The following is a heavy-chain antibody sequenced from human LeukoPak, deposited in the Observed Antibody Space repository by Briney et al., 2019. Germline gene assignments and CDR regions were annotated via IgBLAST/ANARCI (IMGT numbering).Heavy chain of an antibody. Sequence: ASVKVSCKASGYTFTSYDINWVRQATGQGLEWMGWMNPNSGNTGYAQKFKGRVTMTRNTSISTAYMELSSLRSEDTAVYYCARGWGILTGYHEPPPDYWGQGTLVTVSS. CDR1: GYTFTSYD. CDR2: MNPNSGNT. J-gene: IGHJ4*02. V-gene: IGHV1-8*01. D-gene: IGHD3-9*01. CDR3: ARGWGILTGYHEPPPDY.